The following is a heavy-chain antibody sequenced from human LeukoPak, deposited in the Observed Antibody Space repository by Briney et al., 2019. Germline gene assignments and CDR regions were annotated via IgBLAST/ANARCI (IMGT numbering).Heavy chain of an antibody. J-gene: IGHJ6*04. CDR2: IWYDGSNK. Sequence: PGGSLRLSCAASGFTFSSYGMHWVRQAPGKGLEWVAVIWYDGSNKYYADSVKGRFTISRDNSKNTLYLQMNSLRAEDTAVFYCARDLSSYCSGGSCYSSGMDVWGKGTTVTVSS. V-gene: IGHV3-33*01. CDR3: ARDLSSYCSGGSCYSSGMDV. D-gene: IGHD2-15*01. CDR1: GFTFSSYG.